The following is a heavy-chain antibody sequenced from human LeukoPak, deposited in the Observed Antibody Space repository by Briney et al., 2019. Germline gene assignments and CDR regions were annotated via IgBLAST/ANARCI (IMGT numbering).Heavy chain of an antibody. D-gene: IGHD2-15*01. V-gene: IGHV3-7*01. CDR2: TKPDGSAE. Sequence: GGSLRLSCAASGFTFRNYWMGWVRQAPGKGLEWVANTKPDGSAEYYADSVRGRFTTSRDNANNFLYLQMNRLRAEDTAVYYCARDGGLNTNFGYWGQGPLVTVSS. CDR1: GFTFRNYW. CDR3: ARDGGLNTNFGY. J-gene: IGHJ4*02.